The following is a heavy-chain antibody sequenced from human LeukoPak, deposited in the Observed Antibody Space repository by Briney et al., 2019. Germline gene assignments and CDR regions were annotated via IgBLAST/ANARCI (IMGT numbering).Heavy chain of an antibody. CDR3: AKLPGRAADY. CDR1: GFTFSSYG. J-gene: IGHJ4*02. Sequence: GGSLRLSCAASGFTFSSYGMHWVRQAPGKGLEWVAVIWYDGSNKYYADSVKGRFTISRDNSKNTLYLQMNSLRAGDTAVYYCAKLPGRAADYWGQGTLVTVSS. V-gene: IGHV3-30*02. CDR2: IWYDGSNK.